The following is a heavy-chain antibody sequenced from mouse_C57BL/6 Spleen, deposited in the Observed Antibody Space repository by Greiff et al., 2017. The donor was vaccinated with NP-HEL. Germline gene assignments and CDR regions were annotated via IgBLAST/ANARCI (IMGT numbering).Heavy chain of an antibody. CDR1: GFNIKDYY. CDR2: IDPEDGET. D-gene: IGHD1-1*01. V-gene: IGHV14-2*01. CDR3: AIGWDYGSSHWYFDV. J-gene: IGHJ1*03. Sequence: EVKLMESGAELVKPGASVKLSCTASGFNIKDYYMHWVKQRTEQGLEWIGRIDPEDGETKYAPKFQGKATLTVDKSSSTAYMQLSSLTSEDSAVYYCAIGWDYGSSHWYFDVWGTGTTVTVSS.